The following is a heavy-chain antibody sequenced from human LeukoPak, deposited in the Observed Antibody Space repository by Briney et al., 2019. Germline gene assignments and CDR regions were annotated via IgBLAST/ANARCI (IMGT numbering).Heavy chain of an antibody. CDR1: GFTVSNNY. CDR2: INHTGST. Sequence: GSLRLSCAVSGFTVSNNYMSWIRQSPGKGLEWIGEINHTGSTNYNPSLKSRVTISVDTSKNQFSLKLSSVTAADTAVYYCAMSITMIIVIIKRPPTIDYWGQGTLVTVSS. D-gene: IGHD3-22*01. CDR3: AMSITMIIVIIKRPPTIDY. V-gene: IGHV4-34*08. J-gene: IGHJ4*02.